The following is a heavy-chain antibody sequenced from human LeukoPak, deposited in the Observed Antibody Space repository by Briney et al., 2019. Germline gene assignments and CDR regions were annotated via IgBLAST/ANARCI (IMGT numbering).Heavy chain of an antibody. D-gene: IGHD6-13*01. CDR1: GFTFSSYA. Sequence: GGSLRLSCAASGFTFSSYAMGWVRQAPGKGLEWVSAISGSGGSTYYADSVKGRFTISRDNSKNTLYLQMNSLRAEDTALYYCAKGPSSSWFNWFDPWGQGTLVTVSS. CDR2: ISGSGGST. CDR3: AKGPSSSWFNWFDP. V-gene: IGHV3-23*01. J-gene: IGHJ5*02.